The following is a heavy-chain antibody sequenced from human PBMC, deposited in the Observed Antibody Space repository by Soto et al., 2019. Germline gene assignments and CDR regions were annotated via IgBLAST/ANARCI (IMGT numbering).Heavy chain of an antibody. D-gene: IGHD1-26*01. V-gene: IGHV1-46*01. Sequence: ASVKVSCKASGYTFTRSYMHWVRQAPGQGLEWMGIINPSGGSTSYAQKFQGGVTMTRDTSTSTVYMELSSLRSDDTAVYYCASHPVSGSLYFDSWGQGPLVTVSS. CDR2: INPSGGST. J-gene: IGHJ4*02. CDR3: ASHPVSGSLYFDS. CDR1: GYTFTRSY.